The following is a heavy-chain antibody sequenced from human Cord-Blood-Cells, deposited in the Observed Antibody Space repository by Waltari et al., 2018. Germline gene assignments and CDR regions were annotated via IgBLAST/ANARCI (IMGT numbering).Heavy chain of an antibody. V-gene: IGHV4-59*01. Sequence: QVQLQESGPGLVKPSETLSLTCTVSGGSISSNYWSWILQPPGKGLEWIGYIYYSGSTNYNPSLKSRVTISVDTSKNQFSLKLSSVTAADTAVYYCARAPKGGQLLNWFDPWGQGTLVTVSS. CDR1: GGSISSNY. D-gene: IGHD2-2*01. CDR3: ARAPKGGQLLNWFDP. CDR2: IYYSGST. J-gene: IGHJ5*02.